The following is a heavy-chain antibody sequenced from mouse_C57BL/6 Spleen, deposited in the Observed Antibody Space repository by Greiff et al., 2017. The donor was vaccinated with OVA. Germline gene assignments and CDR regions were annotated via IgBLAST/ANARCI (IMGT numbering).Heavy chain of an antibody. D-gene: IGHD2-3*01. V-gene: IGHV7-3*01. CDR1: GFTFTDYY. Sequence: EVKLMESGGGLVQPGGSLSLSCAASGFTFTDYYMSWVRQPPGKALEWLGFIRNKANGYTTEYSASVKGRFTISRDNSQSILYLQMNALRAEDSATYYCASSYDGYYGFAYWGQGTLVTVSA. CDR3: ASSYDGYYGFAY. J-gene: IGHJ3*01. CDR2: IRNKANGYTT.